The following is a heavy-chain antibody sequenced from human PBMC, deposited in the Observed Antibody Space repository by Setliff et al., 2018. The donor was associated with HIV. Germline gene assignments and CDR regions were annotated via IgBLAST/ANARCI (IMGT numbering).Heavy chain of an antibody. V-gene: IGHV4-61*02. J-gene: IGHJ3*02. CDR1: GGSISTGSYY. Sequence: SETLSLTCTVSGGSISTGSYYWGWIRQPAGKGLEWIGRIYTSGSTNYNPSLKSRITISVDTSKKQFSLKLTSVTAADSAVYYCARVAGGVDAFDIWGQGTMVTVSS. D-gene: IGHD6-19*01. CDR3: ARVAGGVDAFDI. CDR2: IYTSGST.